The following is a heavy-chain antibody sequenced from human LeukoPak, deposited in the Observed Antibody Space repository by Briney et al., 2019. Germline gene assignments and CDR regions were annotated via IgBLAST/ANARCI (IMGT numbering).Heavy chain of an antibody. CDR1: GGSISSGGNY. V-gene: IGHV4-31*03. D-gene: IGHD3-22*01. CDR2: IYYSGST. J-gene: IGHJ4*02. CDR3: ARVPVVTTDYFDY. Sequence: SETLSLTCTVSGGSISSGGNYWSWIRQHPGKGLEWIGYIYYSGSTYYNPSLKSRVTISVDTSKNQFSLKLSSVTAADTAVYYCARVPVVTTDYFDYWGQGTLVTVSS.